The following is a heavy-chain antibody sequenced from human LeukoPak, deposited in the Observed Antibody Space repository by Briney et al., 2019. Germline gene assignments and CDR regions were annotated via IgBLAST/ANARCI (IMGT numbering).Heavy chain of an antibody. CDR2: IYHSGST. J-gene: IGHJ4*02. V-gene: IGHV4-4*02. CDR1: GGSISSSNW. Sequence: PSETLSLTCAVSGGSISSSNWRSWVRQPPGEGLEWIGEIYHSGSTNYNPSLKSRVTISVDKSKNQFSLKLSSVTAADTAVYYCARGSYYYGSGSLLYWGQGTLVTVSS. CDR3: ARGSYYYGSGSLLY. D-gene: IGHD3-10*01.